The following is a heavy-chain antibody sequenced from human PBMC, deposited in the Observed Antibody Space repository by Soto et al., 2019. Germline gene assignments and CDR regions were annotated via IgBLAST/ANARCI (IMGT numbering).Heavy chain of an antibody. V-gene: IGHV3-30-3*01. CDR2: ISTDGTNQ. CDR3: AVGGGDLSLTPFDY. Sequence: QVHLVESGGGVVQPGRSLRLSCVASGFNFKAYGMHWVRQAPGKGLEWVAVISTDGTNQHHADSVKGRFTISRDNFKNTLYLQMNSLRLEDTAVYFCAVGGGDLSLTPFDYWGQGTLVTVSS. CDR1: GFNFKAYG. D-gene: IGHD3-16*02. J-gene: IGHJ4*02.